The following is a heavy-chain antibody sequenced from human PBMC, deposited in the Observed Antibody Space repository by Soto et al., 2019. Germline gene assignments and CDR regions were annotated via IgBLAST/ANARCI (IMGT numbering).Heavy chain of an antibody. D-gene: IGHD6-6*01. CDR3: ARVGYSSSSRDFDY. V-gene: IGHV3-48*03. CDR2: ISSSGSTI. J-gene: IGHJ4*02. CDR1: GFTFSSYE. Sequence: AGGSLRLSCAASGFTFSSYEMNWVRQAPGKGLEWVSYISSSGSTIYYADSVKGRFTISRDNAKNSLYLQMNSLRAEDTAVYYCARVGYSSSSRDFDYWGQGTLVTVSS.